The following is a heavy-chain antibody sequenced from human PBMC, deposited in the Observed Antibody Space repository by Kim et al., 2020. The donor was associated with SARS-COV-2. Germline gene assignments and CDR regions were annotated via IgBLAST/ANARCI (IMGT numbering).Heavy chain of an antibody. D-gene: IGHD6-19*01. V-gene: IGHV2-70*01. CDR3: ARIRGAVAVRDAFDI. Sequence: TSLKTRLTISKDTSKNQVVLTMTNMDPVDTATYYCARIRGAVAVRDAFDIWGQGTMVTVSS. J-gene: IGHJ3*02.